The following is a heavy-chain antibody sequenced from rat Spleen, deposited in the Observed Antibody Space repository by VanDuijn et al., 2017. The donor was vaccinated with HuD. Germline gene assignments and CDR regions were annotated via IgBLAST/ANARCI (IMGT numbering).Heavy chain of an antibody. CDR3: IWDYYDSTHYYRLVY. CDR1: GFTFSYAW. J-gene: IGHJ3*01. CDR2: IKARSNNYAT. Sequence: EVQLVETGGSLVQPGESLKLTCATSGFTFSYAWMHWVRQSPEKQLEWVAKIKARSNNYATYYAESVKGRFPISRDDSKGSIYLQMNSLKEEDTAIYYCIWDYYDSTHYYRLVYWGQGTLVTVSS. V-gene: IGHV6-8*01. D-gene: IGHD1-12*02.